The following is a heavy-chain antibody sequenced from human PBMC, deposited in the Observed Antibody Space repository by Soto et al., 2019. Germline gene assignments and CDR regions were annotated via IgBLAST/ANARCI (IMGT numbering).Heavy chain of an antibody. CDR2: IGTAGDT. J-gene: IGHJ3*02. CDR3: ARIAGRGYCSSTSCYLGAFDI. Sequence: GGSLRLSCAASGFTFSSYDMHWVRQATGKGLEWVSAIGTAGDTYYPGSVKGRFTISRENAKNSLYLQMNSLRAGDTAVYYCARIAGRGYCSSTSCYLGAFDIWGQGTMVTVSS. V-gene: IGHV3-13*01. D-gene: IGHD2-2*03. CDR1: GFTFSSYD.